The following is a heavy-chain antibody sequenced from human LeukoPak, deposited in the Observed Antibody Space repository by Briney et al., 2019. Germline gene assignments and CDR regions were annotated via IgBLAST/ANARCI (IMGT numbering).Heavy chain of an antibody. CDR2: INSRSNVI. D-gene: IGHD2-21*01. V-gene: IGHV3-11*01. CDR3: ARDGGATGERFFDH. J-gene: IGHJ2*01. CDR1: GFTFSNCY. Sequence: PGGSLRLSCAASGFTFSNCYMSWICQAPGKGPEWVSFINSRSNVIHYADSVKGRFTISRDNAQNSLFLQMNNLRAEDTAVYYCARDGGATGERFFDHWGRGALVTVSS.